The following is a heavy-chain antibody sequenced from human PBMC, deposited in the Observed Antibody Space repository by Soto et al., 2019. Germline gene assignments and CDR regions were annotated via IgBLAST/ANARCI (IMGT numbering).Heavy chain of an antibody. D-gene: IGHD4-17*01. CDR1: GFTFDDYA. Sequence: ESGGGLVQPGRSLRLSCAASGFTFDDYAMHWVRQAPGKGLEWVSGISWNSGSIGYADSVKGRFTISRDNAKNSLYLQMNSLRAEDTALYYCAKSLHGDYARAPYYFDYWGQGTLVTVSS. J-gene: IGHJ4*02. V-gene: IGHV3-9*01. CDR2: ISWNSGSI. CDR3: AKSLHGDYARAPYYFDY.